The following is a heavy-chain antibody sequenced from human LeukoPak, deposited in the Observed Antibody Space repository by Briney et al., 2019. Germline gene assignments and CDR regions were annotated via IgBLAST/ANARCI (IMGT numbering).Heavy chain of an antibody. J-gene: IGHJ6*03. D-gene: IGHD6-6*01. CDR1: GGSISSSSYY. V-gene: IGHV4-39*01. CDR2: IYYSGST. CDR3: ARRGDSSSAYYYYYYMDV. Sequence: SETLSLTCTVSGGSISSSSYYWGWIRQPPGKGLEWIGSIYYSGSTYYNPSLKSRGTISVDTSKNQFSLKLSSVTAADTAVYYCARRGDSSSAYYYYYYMDVWGKGTTVTVSS.